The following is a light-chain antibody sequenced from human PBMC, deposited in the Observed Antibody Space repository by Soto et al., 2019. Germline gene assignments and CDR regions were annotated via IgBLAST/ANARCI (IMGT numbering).Light chain of an antibody. Sequence: SALTQPASVSGSPGQSITISCTGTSSDVGTYNYVSWYQQHPGKAPKVMIYEVTHRPSGVSNRFSGSKSGNTASLTISGLQAEDEAEYYCSSYTGSSTLYVFGTGTKV. CDR2: EVT. J-gene: IGLJ1*01. V-gene: IGLV2-14*01. CDR3: SSYTGSSTLYV. CDR1: SSDVGTYNY.